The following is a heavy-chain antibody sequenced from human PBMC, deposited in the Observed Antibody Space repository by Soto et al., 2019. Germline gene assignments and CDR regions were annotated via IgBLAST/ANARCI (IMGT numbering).Heavy chain of an antibody. J-gene: IGHJ4*02. CDR3: ATSRSYSSSWYGRYFDY. CDR2: IIPMLGTA. Sequence: QVQLVQSGAEVKKPGSSVKVSCKASGGTFSSYAITWVRQAPEEGLEWMGGIIPMLGTANYAQRFQGRVTISADESTSTAYMELISLRSDDTAVYYCATSRSYSSSWYGRYFDYWGQGTLVTVSS. D-gene: IGHD6-13*01. CDR1: GGTFSSYA. V-gene: IGHV1-69*01.